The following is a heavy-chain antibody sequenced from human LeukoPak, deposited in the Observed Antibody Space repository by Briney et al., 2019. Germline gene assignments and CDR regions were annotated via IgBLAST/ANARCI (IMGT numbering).Heavy chain of an antibody. CDR3: AKDRYGSGSYFDY. Sequence: GGSLRLSCAASGFTFSSYGMHWVRQAPGKGLEWVAVISYDGSNKYYADSVKGRFTISRDNSKNTLYLQMNSLRAEDTAVYYCAKDRYGSGSYFDYWGQGTLVTVSS. CDR2: ISYDGSNK. D-gene: IGHD3-10*01. CDR1: GFTFSSYG. V-gene: IGHV3-30*18. J-gene: IGHJ4*02.